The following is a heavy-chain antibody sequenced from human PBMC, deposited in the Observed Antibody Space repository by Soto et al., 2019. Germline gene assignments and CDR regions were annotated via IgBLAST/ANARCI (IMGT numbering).Heavy chain of an antibody. CDR2: IYHSGST. CDR1: GGSISSGGYS. CDR3: AAGGGLTRYY. V-gene: IGHV4-30-2*01. Sequence: QLQLQESGSGLVKPSQTLSLTCAVSGGSISSGGYSWSWIRQPPGKGLEWIGYIYHSGSTYYYPSLKCRVTISVARSKNQFSLKLSSVTAADTAVYYCAAGGGLTRYYWGQGTLVTVSS. D-gene: IGHD1-26*01. J-gene: IGHJ4*02.